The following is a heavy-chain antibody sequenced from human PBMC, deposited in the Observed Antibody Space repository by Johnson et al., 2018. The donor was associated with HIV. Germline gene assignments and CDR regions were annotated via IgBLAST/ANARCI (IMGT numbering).Heavy chain of an antibody. J-gene: IGHJ3*02. CDR3: ALHLTGDSFDI. V-gene: IGHV3-33*01. D-gene: IGHD3-9*01. Sequence: QVQLVESGGGVVQPGRSLRLSCAASGFTFSTYVMHWVRQAPGKGLEWVAVMWYDGSNKYYADSVKGRLTISRDNSKNTLYLQMNSLRVEDTAVYYCALHLTGDSFDIWGQGTMVTVSS. CDR1: GFTFSTYV. CDR2: MWYDGSNK.